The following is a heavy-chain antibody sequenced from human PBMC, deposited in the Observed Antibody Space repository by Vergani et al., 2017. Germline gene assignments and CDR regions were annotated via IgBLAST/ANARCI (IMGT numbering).Heavy chain of an antibody. V-gene: IGHV1-69*02. D-gene: IGHD4-11*01. CDR3: ARTLTTRDAFDI. Sequence: QVQLVHSGAEVKKPGSSVKVSCTASGGTFSSYTISWVRQAPGQGLEWMGRIIPILGRANYAQKFQSRVTITADKSTSTAYMELSSLRSEDTAVYYCARTLTTRDAFDIWGQGTMVTVSS. CDR2: IIPILGRA. CDR1: GGTFSSYT. J-gene: IGHJ3*02.